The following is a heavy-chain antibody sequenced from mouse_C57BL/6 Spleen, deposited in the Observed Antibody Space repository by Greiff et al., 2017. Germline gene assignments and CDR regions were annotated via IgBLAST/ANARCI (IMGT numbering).Heavy chain of an antibody. CDR3: ARDGTGPWYFDV. CDR2: ISDGGSYT. V-gene: IGHV5-4*01. CDR1: GFTFSSYA. J-gene: IGHJ1*03. Sequence: EVQLVESGGGLVKPGGSLKLSCAASGFTFSSYAMSWVRQTPEKRLERVATISDGGSYTYYPDNVKGRFTISRDNAKNNLYLQMSHLKSEDTAMYYCARDGTGPWYFDVWGTGTTVTVSS. D-gene: IGHD4-1*01.